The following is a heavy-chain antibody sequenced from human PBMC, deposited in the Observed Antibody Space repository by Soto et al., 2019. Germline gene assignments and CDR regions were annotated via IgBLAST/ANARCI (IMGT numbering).Heavy chain of an antibody. Sequence: QVQLQESGPGLVKPSQTLSLTCTVSGGSISSSGSYWSWIRQHPGKGLEWIGYISYSGSTVYNPSLESRVTISLDTSKNQFSLNLNSVTAADTAEYYCARAAANIDYWGQGTLVTVSS. CDR1: GGSISSSGSY. V-gene: IGHV4-31*03. CDR3: ARAAANIDY. D-gene: IGHD2-2*01. CDR2: ISYSGST. J-gene: IGHJ4*02.